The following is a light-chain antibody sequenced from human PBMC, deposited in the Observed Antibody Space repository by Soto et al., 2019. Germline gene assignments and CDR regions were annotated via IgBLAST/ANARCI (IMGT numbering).Light chain of an antibody. Sequence: EIVMTQSPATLSVVSGERATRSCRASQSVSSNLAWYQHKPGQAPRLLTYGASTRATGIPARFSGSGSGTEFTLTISSLQPEDFAVYYCQQYYNWPRTFGQGTKADIK. CDR1: QSVSSN. V-gene: IGKV3-15*01. CDR3: QQYYNWPRT. CDR2: GAS. J-gene: IGKJ1*01.